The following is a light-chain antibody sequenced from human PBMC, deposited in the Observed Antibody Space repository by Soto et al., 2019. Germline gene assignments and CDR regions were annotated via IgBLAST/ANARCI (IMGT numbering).Light chain of an antibody. J-gene: IGKJ1*01. CDR1: LSITSNF. CDR2: DAS. Sequence: EIVLTQSRGTLSLSPGERATLSCRASLSITSNFLAWYQQKPGQAPRLILYDASNRATGIPDRFRGSGSGTDFSLTISRVEPEDFGVYYCQQYGSSVWTFGQGTRVEIK. V-gene: IGKV3-20*01. CDR3: QQYGSSVWT.